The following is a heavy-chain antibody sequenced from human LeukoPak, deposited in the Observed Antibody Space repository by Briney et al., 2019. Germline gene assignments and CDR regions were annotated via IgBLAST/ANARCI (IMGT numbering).Heavy chain of an antibody. CDR1: GFTFSSYE. J-gene: IGHJ4*02. Sequence: GGSLRLSCAASGFTFSSYEMNWVRQAPGKGLEWVSYISSSGSTIYYADSVKGRFTISRDNAKNSLYLQMNSLRAEYTAVYYCARGGVMVATVYWGQGTLVTVSS. V-gene: IGHV3-48*03. CDR2: ISSSGSTI. CDR3: ARGGVMVATVY. D-gene: IGHD5-12*01.